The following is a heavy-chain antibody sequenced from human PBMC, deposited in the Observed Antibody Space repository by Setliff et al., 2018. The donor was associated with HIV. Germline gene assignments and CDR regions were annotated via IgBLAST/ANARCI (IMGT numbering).Heavy chain of an antibody. J-gene: IGHJ6*03. D-gene: IGHD5-12*01. CDR2: IYSSGST. V-gene: IGHV4-59*04. CDR3: ARHRDPPGTRWIFYYYYMDL. CDR1: GGSISSYC. Sequence: SETLSLTCTVSGGSISSYCWSWIRQPPGKRLEWLGSIYSSGSTSYNPSLSSRLTISVDTSKSHVSLRLSSVTAADTGVYYCARHRDPPGTRWIFYYYYMDLWGEGTTVTVSS.